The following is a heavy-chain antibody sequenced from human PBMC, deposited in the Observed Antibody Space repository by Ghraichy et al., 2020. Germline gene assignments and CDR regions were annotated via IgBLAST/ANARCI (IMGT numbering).Heavy chain of an antibody. J-gene: IGHJ4*02. V-gene: IGHV4-39*01. CDR3: ARQPLHGDYLIYFDY. CDR1: GGSISGRSYS. CDR2: IYYSGST. D-gene: IGHD4-17*01. Sequence: SETLSLTCSVSGGSISGRSYSWGWIRQPPGKGLEWIGSIYYSGSTYYNPSLKSRVTISVDTSKNQFSLKLSSVTAADTAVYYCARQPLHGDYLIYFDYWGQGTLVTVSS.